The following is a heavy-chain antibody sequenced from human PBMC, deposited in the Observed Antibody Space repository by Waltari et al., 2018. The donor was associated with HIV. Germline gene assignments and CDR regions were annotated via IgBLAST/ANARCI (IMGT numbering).Heavy chain of an antibody. CDR3: AKGNYDVLTGYYGPSFEY. J-gene: IGHJ4*02. CDR1: GFTFSRYA. CDR2: IRGDGHAT. D-gene: IGHD3-9*01. V-gene: IGHV3-64D*06. Sequence: EVELVESGGTLVQPGGSLRLSCSASGFTFSRYAIHWVRQTPGNGLEYVSGIRGDGHATYYAGFLKVRFTITRDNSKNTVWLQMRSLRAEDTAVYYCAKGNYDVLTGYYGPSFEYWGQGTLVTVSS.